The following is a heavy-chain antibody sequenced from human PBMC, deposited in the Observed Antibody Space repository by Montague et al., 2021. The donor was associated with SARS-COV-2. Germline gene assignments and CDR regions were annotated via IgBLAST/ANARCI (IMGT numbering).Heavy chain of an antibody. CDR3: ARDERRASKWSYGLDV. J-gene: IGHJ6*02. CDR2: IDAVGNT. D-gene: IGHD2-15*01. Sequence: SLRLSCAASGLTVSSNYLTWVRQAPGRGLEWVSFIDAVGNTYYADSVKGRFTVSRDNSKNTVYLQMNSLRVEDTAIYYCARDERRASKWSYGLDVWGPGTPVTGSS. V-gene: IGHV3-53*01. CDR1: GLTVSSNY.